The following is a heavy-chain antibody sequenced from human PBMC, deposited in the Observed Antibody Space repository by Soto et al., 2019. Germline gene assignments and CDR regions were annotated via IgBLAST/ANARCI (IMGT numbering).Heavy chain of an antibody. D-gene: IGHD6-13*01. J-gene: IGHJ4*02. V-gene: IGHV3-23*01. CDR1: GFTFSSYA. CDR2: ISGSGGST. Sequence: PGGSLRLSCAASGFTFSSYAMSWVRQAPGKGLEWVSAISGSGGSTYYADSVKGRFTISRDNSKNTLYLQMNSLRAEDTAVYYCAKDAPYSSSWYPYYFDYWGQGTLVTVSS. CDR3: AKDAPYSSSWYPYYFDY.